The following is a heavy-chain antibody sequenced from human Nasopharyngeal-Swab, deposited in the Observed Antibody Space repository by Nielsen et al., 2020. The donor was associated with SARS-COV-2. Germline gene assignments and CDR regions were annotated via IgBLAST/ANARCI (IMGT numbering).Heavy chain of an antibody. J-gene: IGHJ5*02. D-gene: IGHD6-6*01. Sequence: SVKVSCKASGGTFINSEISWVRQAPAKGLEWMGRINPIRDSIKYAQKFQGRITITADESRSTAYMELSELRSEDTAVYYCPSPYGMAARPGGFDLWGQETLVTVSS. CDR2: INPIRDSI. V-gene: IGHV1-69*11. CDR3: PSPYGMAARPGGFDL. CDR1: GGTFINSE.